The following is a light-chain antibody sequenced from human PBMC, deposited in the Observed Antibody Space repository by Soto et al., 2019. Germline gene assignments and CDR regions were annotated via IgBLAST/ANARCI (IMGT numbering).Light chain of an antibody. CDR1: SSDVGRCNL. Sequence: QSVLTQPVSVSGSPGQPITISCTGTSSDVGRCNLVSWYQQHAGKAPKLMIYEVTKRPSGVSNRFSGSKSGNTASLTISGLQAEDEADYYCCSYAGSSAFEFGGGTKLTVL. J-gene: IGLJ2*01. V-gene: IGLV2-23*02. CDR3: CSYAGSSAFE. CDR2: EVT.